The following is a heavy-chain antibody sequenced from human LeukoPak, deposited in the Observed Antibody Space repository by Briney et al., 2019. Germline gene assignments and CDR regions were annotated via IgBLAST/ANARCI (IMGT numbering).Heavy chain of an antibody. J-gene: IGHJ4*02. V-gene: IGHV4-30-2*01. CDR3: AGGGGVAGFDY. CDR2: KFHSGST. CDR1: GGSISSGGYS. D-gene: IGHD6-19*01. Sequence: PSETLSLTCGVSGGSISSGGYSWSWIRQPPGKGLEWIGYKFHSGSTYYKASLKSRVTISMDRSNNQFSLKLNSVTAADTAVYYCAGGGGVAGFDYWGQGTLVTVSS.